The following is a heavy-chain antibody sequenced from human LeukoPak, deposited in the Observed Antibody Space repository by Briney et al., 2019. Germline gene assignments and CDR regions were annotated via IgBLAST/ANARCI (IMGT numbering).Heavy chain of an antibody. CDR2: IYPGDSDT. CDR3: ARLIGLGFSNYGYYYYYYYMDV. J-gene: IGHJ6*03. V-gene: IGHV5-51*01. CDR1: GYSFTSYW. D-gene: IGHD4-11*01. Sequence: GESLKISCKGSGYSFTSYWIGWVRQMPGKGLEWMGIIYPGDSDTRYSPSFQGQVTISADKSISTAYLQWSSLKASDTAMYYCARLIGLGFSNYGYYYYYYYMDVWGKGTTVTVSS.